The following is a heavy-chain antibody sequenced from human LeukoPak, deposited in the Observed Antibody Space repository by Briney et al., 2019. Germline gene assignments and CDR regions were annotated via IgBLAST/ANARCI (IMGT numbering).Heavy chain of an antibody. D-gene: IGHD3-22*01. CDR3: ARRRAYYYDSSGYYPFDY. Sequence: SGTLSLTCAVSGGSISSRNWWSWVRQPPGKGLEWIGEIYHSGSTNYNPSLKSRVTISVDTSKNQFSLKLSSVTAADTAVYYCARRRAYYYDSSGYYPFDYWGQGTLVTVSS. J-gene: IGHJ4*02. V-gene: IGHV4-4*02. CDR2: IYHSGST. CDR1: GGSISSRNW.